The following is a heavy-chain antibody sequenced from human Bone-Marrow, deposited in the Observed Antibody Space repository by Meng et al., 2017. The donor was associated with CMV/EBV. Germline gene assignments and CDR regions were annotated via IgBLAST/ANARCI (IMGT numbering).Heavy chain of an antibody. V-gene: IGHV4-61*01. J-gene: IGHJ6*02. CDR2: IYYSGST. Sequence: SETLSLTCTVSGGSISSSSYYWGWIRQPPGKGLEWIGYIYYSGSTNYNPSLKSRVTISVDTSKNQFSLKLSSVTAADTAVYYCSRDLSVGATPPYYYGMDVWGQGTTVTVSS. D-gene: IGHD1-26*01. CDR3: SRDLSVGATPPYYYGMDV. CDR1: GGSISSSSYY.